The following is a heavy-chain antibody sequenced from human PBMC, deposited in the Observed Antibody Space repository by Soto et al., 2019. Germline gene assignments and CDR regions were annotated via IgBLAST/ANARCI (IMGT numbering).Heavy chain of an antibody. Sequence: GSLRLSCAASGFTFSSYGMHWVRQAPGKGLEWVAVISYDGSNKYYADSVKGRFTISRDNSKNTLYLQMNSLRAEDTAGYYCAKADGYNQGRAFDIWGQGTMVTVSS. J-gene: IGHJ3*02. CDR1: GFTFSSYG. V-gene: IGHV3-30*18. D-gene: IGHD5-12*01. CDR2: ISYDGSNK. CDR3: AKADGYNQGRAFDI.